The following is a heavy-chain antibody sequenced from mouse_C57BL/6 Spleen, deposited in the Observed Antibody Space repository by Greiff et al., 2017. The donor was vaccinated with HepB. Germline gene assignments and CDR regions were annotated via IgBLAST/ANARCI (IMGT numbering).Heavy chain of an antibody. CDR3: AREITSGFAY. V-gene: IGHV1-81*01. Sequence: KQSCKASGYTFTSYGISWVKQRTGQGLEWIGEIYPRSGNTYYNEKFKGKATLTADKSSSTAYMELRSLTSEDSAVYFCAREITSGFAYWGQGTLVTVSA. CDR2: IYPRSGNT. D-gene: IGHD1-1*01. J-gene: IGHJ3*01. CDR1: GYTFTSYG.